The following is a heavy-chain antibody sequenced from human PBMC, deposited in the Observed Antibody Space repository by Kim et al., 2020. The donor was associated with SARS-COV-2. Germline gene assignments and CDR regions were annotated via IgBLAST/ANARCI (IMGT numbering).Heavy chain of an antibody. CDR2: GGTT. V-gene: IGHV3-15*05. CDR3: VREPHFDY. J-gene: IGHJ4*02. Sequence: GGTTDLAAPARGRFTISRDDSKDTLFLQMNSLGAEDTAMYYCVREPHFDYWGQGTLVTVSS.